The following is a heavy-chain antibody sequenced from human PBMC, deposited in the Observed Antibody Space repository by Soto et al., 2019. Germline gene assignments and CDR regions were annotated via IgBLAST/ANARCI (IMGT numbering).Heavy chain of an antibody. CDR3: ARDRTTPEEYCSSTSCYAGRWFDP. J-gene: IGHJ5*02. CDR1: GYTFTGYY. CDR2: INPNSGGT. Sequence: ASVKVSCKASGYTFTGYYMHWVRQAPGQGLEWMGWINPNSGGTNYAQKFQGWVTMTRDTSISTAYMELSRLRSDDTAVYYCARDRTTPEEYCSSTSCYAGRWFDPWGQGTLVTVSS. D-gene: IGHD2-2*01. V-gene: IGHV1-2*04.